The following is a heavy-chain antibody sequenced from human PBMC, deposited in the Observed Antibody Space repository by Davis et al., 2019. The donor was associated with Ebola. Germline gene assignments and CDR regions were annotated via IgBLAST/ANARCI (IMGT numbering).Heavy chain of an antibody. J-gene: IGHJ5*02. CDR2: INQYGNER. D-gene: IGHD6-25*01. Sequence: PGGSLRLSCVASGFTFTGYWMGWVRQAPGTGLEWVASINQYGNERYYVDSVKGRFTISRDSAKNSLFLQMNNLRAEDTAVYYCAKDSGWQMSPWGQGTLVTVSS. CDR1: GFTFTGYW. CDR3: AKDSGWQMSP. V-gene: IGHV3-7*01.